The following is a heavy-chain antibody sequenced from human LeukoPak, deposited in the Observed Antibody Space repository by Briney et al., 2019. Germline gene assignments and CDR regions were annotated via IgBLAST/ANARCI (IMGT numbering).Heavy chain of an antibody. Sequence: GASVKVSCKASGGTFSSYAISWVRHAPGQGLEWMGGIIPIFGTANYAQKFQGRVTITTDESTSTAYMGLSSLRSEDTAVYYCATNPGYCSGGSCFKNDYYYYYYMDVWGKGTTVIVSS. CDR3: ATNPGYCSGGSCFKNDYYYYYYMDV. CDR2: IIPIFGTA. D-gene: IGHD2-15*01. V-gene: IGHV1-69*05. J-gene: IGHJ6*03. CDR1: GGTFSSYA.